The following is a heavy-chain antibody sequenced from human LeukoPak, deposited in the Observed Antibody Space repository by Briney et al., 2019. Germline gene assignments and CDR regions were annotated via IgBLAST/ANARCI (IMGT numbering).Heavy chain of an antibody. D-gene: IGHD4-17*01. CDR3: ASGSGDYGDPFDY. CDR1: GFTFGDYA. CDR2: INGDGSET. Sequence: PGGSLRLSCTASGFTFGDYAMSWVRQAPGKGLVWVARINGDGSETNYAGSVRGRFTISRDNAKSTLYLQMNSLRAEDTAVYYCASGSGDYGDPFDYWGQGTLVTVSS. J-gene: IGHJ4*02. V-gene: IGHV3-74*01.